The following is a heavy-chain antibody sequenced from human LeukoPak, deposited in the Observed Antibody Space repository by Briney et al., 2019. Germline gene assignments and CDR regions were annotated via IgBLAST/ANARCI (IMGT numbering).Heavy chain of an antibody. CDR1: GGSFSGYY. V-gene: IGHV4-34*01. CDR3: ARPTIALLAFDI. D-gene: IGHD5-24*01. J-gene: IGHJ3*02. CDR2: INHSGST. Sequence: SETLSLTCAVYGGSFSGYYWSWIRQPPGKGLEWIGEINHSGSTNYNPSLKSRVTISVDTAKNQFSLKLSSVTAADTAVYYCARPTIALLAFDIWGQGTMVTVSS.